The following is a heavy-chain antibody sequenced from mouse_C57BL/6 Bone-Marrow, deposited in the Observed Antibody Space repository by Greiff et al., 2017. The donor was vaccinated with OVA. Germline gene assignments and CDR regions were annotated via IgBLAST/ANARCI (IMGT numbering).Heavy chain of an antibody. Sequence: LKESGPELVKPGASVKIPCKASGYTFTDYNMDWVKQSHGKSLEWIGDINPNNGGTIYNQKFKGKATLTVDKSSSTAYMELRSLTSEDTAVYYCARLLLRSYYFDYWGQGTTLTVSS. V-gene: IGHV1-18*01. J-gene: IGHJ2*01. CDR3: ARLLLRSYYFDY. CDR2: INPNNGGT. CDR1: GYTFTDYN. D-gene: IGHD1-1*01.